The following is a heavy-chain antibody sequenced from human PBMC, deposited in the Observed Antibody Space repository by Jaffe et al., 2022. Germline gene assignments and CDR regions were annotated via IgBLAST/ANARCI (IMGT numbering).Heavy chain of an antibody. D-gene: IGHD3-10*01. CDR2: ISWNSGSI. Sequence: EVQLVESGGGLVQPGRSLRLSCAASGFTFDDYAMHWVRQAPGKGLEWVSGISWNSGSIGYADSVKGRFTISRDNAKNSLYLQMNSLRAEDTALYYCAKSPMVQGVIMDHFDYWGQGTLVTVSS. CDR3: AKSPMVQGVIMDHFDY. CDR1: GFTFDDYA. J-gene: IGHJ4*02. V-gene: IGHV3-9*01.